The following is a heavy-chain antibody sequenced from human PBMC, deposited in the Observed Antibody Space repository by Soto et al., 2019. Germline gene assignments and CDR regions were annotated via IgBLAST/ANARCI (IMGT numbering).Heavy chain of an antibody. CDR3: ARERVVVVTSRGGLDY. V-gene: IGHV4-31*03. Sequence: QVQLQESGPGLVKPSQTLSLTCTVSGGSISSGGYYWSWIRQHPGKGLEWIGYIYYSGSTYYNPSLKIRVTIPVDTSKNQFSLKLSSVTAADTAVYYCARERVVVVTSRGGLDYWGQGTLVTVSS. D-gene: IGHD3-22*01. CDR1: GGSISSGGYY. CDR2: IYYSGST. J-gene: IGHJ4*02.